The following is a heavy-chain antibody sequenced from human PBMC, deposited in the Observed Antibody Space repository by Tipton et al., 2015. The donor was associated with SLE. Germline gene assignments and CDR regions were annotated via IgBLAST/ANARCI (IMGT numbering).Heavy chain of an antibody. J-gene: IGHJ4*02. CDR1: GFTFSSYS. V-gene: IGHV3-21*01. D-gene: IGHD3-22*01. Sequence: GSLRLSCAASGFTFSSYSMNWVRQAPGKGLEWVSSISSSSSYIYYADSVKGRFTISRDNAKNSLYLQMNSLRAEDTVVYYCARDGDDSSGYWNYWGQGTLVTVSS. CDR2: ISSSSSYI. CDR3: ARDGDDSSGYWNY.